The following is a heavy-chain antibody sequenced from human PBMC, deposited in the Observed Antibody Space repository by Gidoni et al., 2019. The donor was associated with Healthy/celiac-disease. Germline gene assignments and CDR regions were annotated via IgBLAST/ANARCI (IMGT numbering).Heavy chain of an antibody. CDR1: GGTFSSYA. D-gene: IGHD2-15*01. J-gene: IGHJ5*02. V-gene: IGHV1-69*06. CDR3: ARDEYCSGGSCYSVWFDP. CDR2: IIPIFGTA. Sequence: QVQLVQSGAEVKKPGSSVKVSCKASGGTFSSYAISWVRQAPGQGLEWMGGIIPIFGTANYAQKFQGRVTITADKSTSTAYMELSSLRSEDTAVYYCARDEYCSGGSCYSVWFDPWGQGTLVTVSS.